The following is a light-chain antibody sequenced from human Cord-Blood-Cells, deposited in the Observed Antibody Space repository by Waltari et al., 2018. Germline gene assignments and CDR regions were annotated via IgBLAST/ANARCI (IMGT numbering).Light chain of an antibody. CDR2: QYR. J-gene: IGLJ1*01. CDR1: NLGDKY. V-gene: IGLV3-1*01. CDR3: QAWDSSTYV. Sequence: SYELTQPPSVSVSPGQTASITCSGDNLGDKYACWYQQEPGQSPVLVIYQYRKRPSGIPERFSGSNSGNTATLTISGTQAMDEADYYCQAWDSSTYVFGTGTKVTVL.